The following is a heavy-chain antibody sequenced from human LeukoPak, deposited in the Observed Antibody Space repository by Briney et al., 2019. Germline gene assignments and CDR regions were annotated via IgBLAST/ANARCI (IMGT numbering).Heavy chain of an antibody. D-gene: IGHD2/OR15-2a*01. CDR1: DYHISSGYF. CDR2: ISHSGST. CDR3: AREHCAGGYCYFLDY. Sequence: PSETLSLTCSLSDYHISSGYFWGWIRQTPGKRLEWIATISHSGSTYFNPSLKSRVIVSIDASKNQFSLNLTSVTAADTAVYFCAREHCAGGYCYFLDYWGQGTLVTVSS. V-gene: IGHV4-38-2*02. J-gene: IGHJ4*02.